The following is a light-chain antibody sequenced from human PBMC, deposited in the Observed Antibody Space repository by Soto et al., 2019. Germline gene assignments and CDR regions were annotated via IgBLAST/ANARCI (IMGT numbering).Light chain of an antibody. CDR2: DAS. J-gene: IGKJ2*01. CDR1: QGISSA. Sequence: AIQLTQSPSSLPASVGDRVTITCRASQGISSALAWYQQKPGKAPKLLIYDASSLESGVPSRFSGSGSGTDFTLTISSLQPEDFATYYCQQFNSYPRTAFGQGTKLEIK. V-gene: IGKV1-13*02. CDR3: QQFNSYPRTA.